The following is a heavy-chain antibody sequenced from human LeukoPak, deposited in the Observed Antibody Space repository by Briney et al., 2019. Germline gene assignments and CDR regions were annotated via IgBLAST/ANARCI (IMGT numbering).Heavy chain of an antibody. CDR1: GGSISSSSYY. V-gene: IGHV4-39*01. CDR3: ARRVEMATIISYRYFDL. Sequence: PSETLSLTCTVSGGSISSSSYYCGWIRQPPGKGLEWIGSIYYSGSTYYNPSLKSRVTISVDTSKNQFSLKLSSVTAADTAVYYCARRVEMATIISYRYFDLWGRGTLVTVSS. J-gene: IGHJ2*01. D-gene: IGHD5-24*01. CDR2: IYYSGST.